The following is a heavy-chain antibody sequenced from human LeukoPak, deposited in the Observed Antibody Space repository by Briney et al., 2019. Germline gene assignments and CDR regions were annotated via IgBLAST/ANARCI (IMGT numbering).Heavy chain of an antibody. CDR1: GFTFDDYG. CDR2: INWNGGST. CDR3: ARGADGVSSNSRGWFDP. V-gene: IGHV3-20*04. D-gene: IGHD2-15*01. Sequence: GGSLRLSCAASGFTFDDYGMSWVRQAPGKGLEWVSGINWNGGSTGYADSVKGRFTISRDNAKNSLYLQMNSLRAEDTAVYSCARGADGVSSNSRGWFDPWGQGTLVTVSS. J-gene: IGHJ5*02.